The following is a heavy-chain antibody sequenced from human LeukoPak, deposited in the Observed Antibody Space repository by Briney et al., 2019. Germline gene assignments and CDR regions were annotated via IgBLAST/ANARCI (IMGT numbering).Heavy chain of an antibody. CDR2: ISGSGGST. CDR3: AKDLGYCSSTSCFLAY. J-gene: IGHJ4*02. CDR1: GFTFSSYA. Sequence: GGSLRLSCAASGFTFSSYAMSWVRQAPGKGLGWGSAISGSGGSTYYADSVKGRFTISRDNSKNTLYLQMNSLRAEDTAVYYCAKDLGYCSSTSCFLAYWGRGTLVTVSS. D-gene: IGHD2-2*01. V-gene: IGHV3-23*01.